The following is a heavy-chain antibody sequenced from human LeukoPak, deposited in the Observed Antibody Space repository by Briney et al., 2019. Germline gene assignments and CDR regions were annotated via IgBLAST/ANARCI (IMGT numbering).Heavy chain of an antibody. V-gene: IGHV1-18*01. Sequence: ASVKVSCKASVYTFTSYGISWVRQAPGQGLEWMGWISAYNGNTNYAQKLPGRVTMTTDTSTSTAYVELRSLRSDDTAVYYCASARAGYFDWLLNYWGQGTLVSVSP. CDR3: ASARAGYFDWLLNY. D-gene: IGHD3-9*01. J-gene: IGHJ4*02. CDR2: ISAYNGNT. CDR1: VYTFTSYG.